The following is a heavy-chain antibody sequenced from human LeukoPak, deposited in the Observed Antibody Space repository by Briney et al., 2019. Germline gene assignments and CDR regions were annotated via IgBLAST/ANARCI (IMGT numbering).Heavy chain of an antibody. J-gene: IGHJ3*02. CDR3: ARDSPFEWDVFGDSFDI. V-gene: IGHV3-53*01. CDR2: IYSGGRT. D-gene: IGHD1-26*01. CDR1: GFTVSNNY. Sequence: PGGSLRLSCAVSGFTVSNNYMNWVRQAPGKGLEWVSIIYSGGRTYYADSAKGRFTISRDIFKNTVYLQMNSLRAEDTAVYYCARDSPFEWDVFGDSFDIWGQGTVVTVSS.